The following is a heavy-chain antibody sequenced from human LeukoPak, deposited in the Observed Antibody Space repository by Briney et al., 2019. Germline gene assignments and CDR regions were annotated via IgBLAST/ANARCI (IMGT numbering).Heavy chain of an antibody. V-gene: IGHV5-51*01. CDR2: IYLGDSDT. Sequence: GEALQISCKGSGDSFTTYCIGWVRQMPRKGLVWLVIIYLGDSDTRYSPSFQGQVTISADKSINTASLQWSSLKASDTAMYYCVRHRNSNYDYWGQGTLVSVSS. CDR1: GDSFTTYC. CDR3: VRHRNSNYDY. D-gene: IGHD4-23*01. J-gene: IGHJ4*02.